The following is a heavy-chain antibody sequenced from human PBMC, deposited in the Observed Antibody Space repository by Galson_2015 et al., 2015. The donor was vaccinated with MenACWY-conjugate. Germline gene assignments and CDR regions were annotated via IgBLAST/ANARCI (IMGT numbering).Heavy chain of an antibody. D-gene: IGHD2-2*01. CDR3: ARDRSTSWGVFDY. Sequence: CAISGDSVSSNSAAWNWIRQSPSRGLEWLVRTYYGSKYYAGSVKSRITINPDTSKNQFSLQLNSVTPEDTAVYYCARDRSTSWGVFDYWGQGTLVTVSS. J-gene: IGHJ4*02. CDR1: GDSVSSNSAA. V-gene: IGHV6-1*01. CDR2: TYYGSK.